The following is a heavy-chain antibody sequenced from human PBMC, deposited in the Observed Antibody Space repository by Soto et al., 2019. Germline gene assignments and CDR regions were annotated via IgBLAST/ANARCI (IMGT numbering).Heavy chain of an antibody. Sequence: GASVKVSCKASGGTFSSYAISWVRQAPGQGLEWMGGIIPIFGTANYAQKFQGRVTITADESTSTAYMELSSLRSEDTAVYYCARVPFRIVGAIDYFQHWGQGTLVTVSS. CDR2: IIPIFGTA. V-gene: IGHV1-69*13. D-gene: IGHD1-26*01. CDR3: ARVPFRIVGAIDYFQH. J-gene: IGHJ1*01. CDR1: GGTFSSYA.